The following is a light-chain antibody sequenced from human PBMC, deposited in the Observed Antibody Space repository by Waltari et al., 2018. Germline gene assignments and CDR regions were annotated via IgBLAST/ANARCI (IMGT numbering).Light chain of an antibody. J-gene: IGLJ2*01. Sequence: QSVLTQPPSVSGAPGQRISISCTGNSYNIGAGYEVHWYQQLPGAAPKLLIYGTTNRPSGVPDRFSGSKSGSSASLAITGLRPEDEADYYCQSSDSSLRAVFGGGTKVTVL. CDR1: SYNIGAGYE. CDR2: GTT. V-gene: IGLV1-40*01. CDR3: QSSDSSLRAV.